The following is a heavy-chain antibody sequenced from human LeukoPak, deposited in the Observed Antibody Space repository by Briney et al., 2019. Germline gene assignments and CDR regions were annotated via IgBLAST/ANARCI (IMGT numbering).Heavy chain of an antibody. J-gene: IGHJ5*02. CDR2: IYHNGHT. V-gene: IGHV4-38-2*02. D-gene: IGHD4-17*01. Sequence: SETLSLTCSVSGYSISSGYYWVWIRQPPGKGLEWIGSIYHNGHTYNNPSLKSRVTISVKLSSVTAADTAVYYCARDGAGLAVTTSWFDPWGQGTLVTVSS. CDR1: GYSISSGYY. CDR3: ARDGAGLAVTTSWFDP.